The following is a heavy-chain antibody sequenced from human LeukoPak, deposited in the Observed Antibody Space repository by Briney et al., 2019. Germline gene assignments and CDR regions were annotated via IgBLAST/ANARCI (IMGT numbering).Heavy chain of an antibody. CDR3: ARGVVVHYTWFDP. CDR2: ISANDGSA. V-gene: IGHV1-18*01. D-gene: IGHD2-2*01. J-gene: IGHJ5*02. CDR1: GYRFTSYG. Sequence: GASVKVSCKASGYRFTSYGISWVRQAPGQGLEWMGWISANDGSANYTRKLQGRVTMTTDTSTSTAYMEIRDLRSGDTAVYYCARGVVVHYTWFDPWGQGTLVTVSS.